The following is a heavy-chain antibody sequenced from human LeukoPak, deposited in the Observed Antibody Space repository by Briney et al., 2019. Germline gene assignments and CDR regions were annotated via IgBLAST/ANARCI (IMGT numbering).Heavy chain of an antibody. D-gene: IGHD6-13*01. J-gene: IGHJ4*02. Sequence: GSLRLSCAASGFTFSSYTMNWVRQAPGKGLEWVSSISSSSSYIYYADSVKGRFTISRDNAKNSLYLQMNSLRAEDTAVYYCARDPGSSSYADYWGQGTLVTVSS. CDR3: ARDPGSSSYADY. V-gene: IGHV3-21*01. CDR2: ISSSSSYI. CDR1: GFTFSSYT.